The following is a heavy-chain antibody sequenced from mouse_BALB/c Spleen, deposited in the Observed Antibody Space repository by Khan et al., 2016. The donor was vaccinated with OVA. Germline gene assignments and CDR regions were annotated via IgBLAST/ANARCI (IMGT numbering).Heavy chain of an antibody. CDR1: GYTFTSYT. CDR3: ERTEER. V-gene: IGHV1-4*01. J-gene: IGHJ2*01. Sequence: QIQLVQSGAELARPGASVKMSCKASGYTFTSYTMHWVKQRPGQGLEWIGYINHSSGYTKYNQKFKDKATLTADKSSSTAYMQLSSLTSEDSAVYYCERTEERWGQGTTLTVSS. CDR2: INHSSGYT.